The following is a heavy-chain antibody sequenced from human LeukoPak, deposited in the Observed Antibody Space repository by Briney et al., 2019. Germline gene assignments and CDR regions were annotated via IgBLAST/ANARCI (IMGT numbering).Heavy chain of an antibody. D-gene: IGHD5-12*01. CDR3: ARFIVATIPKTTATKGYYFDY. CDR2: INHSGST. CDR1: GGSISSYY. Sequence: PSETLSLTCTVSGGSISSYYWSWIRQPPGKGLEWIGEINHSGSTNYNPSLKSRVTISVDTSKNQFSLKLSSVTAADTAVYYCARFIVATIPKTTATKGYYFDYWGQGTLVTVSS. J-gene: IGHJ4*02. V-gene: IGHV4-34*01.